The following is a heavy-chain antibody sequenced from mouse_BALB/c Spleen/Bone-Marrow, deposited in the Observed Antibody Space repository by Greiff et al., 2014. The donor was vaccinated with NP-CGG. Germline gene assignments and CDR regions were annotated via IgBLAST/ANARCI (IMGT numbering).Heavy chain of an antibody. CDR3: ARMITTRGFDY. Sequence: QVQLQQSGAELLKPGTSVKLSCKASGYTFTRYWVHWVKQRPGQGLEWIGELNPSNGHTNYNVKFKNKATVTVDKSSSTAYMQLSSLTSGDSAVYYCARMITTRGFDYWGQGTTLTVSS. V-gene: IGHV1S81*02. CDR1: GYTFTRYW. D-gene: IGHD2-4*01. J-gene: IGHJ2*01. CDR2: LNPSNGHT.